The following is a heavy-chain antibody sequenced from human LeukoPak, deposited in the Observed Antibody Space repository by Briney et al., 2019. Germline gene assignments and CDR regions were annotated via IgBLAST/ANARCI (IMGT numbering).Heavy chain of an antibody. CDR1: GYTFTGYY. CDR3: ARGVVVVPAADLYWFDP. CDR2: INPNSGGT. Sequence: ASVKVSCKASGYTFTGYYMHWVRQAPGQGLEWMGRINPNSGGTNYAQKFQGRVTTTRDTSISTAYMELSRLRSDDTAVYYCARGVVVVPAADLYWFDPWGQGTLVTVSS. D-gene: IGHD2-2*01. J-gene: IGHJ5*02. V-gene: IGHV1-2*06.